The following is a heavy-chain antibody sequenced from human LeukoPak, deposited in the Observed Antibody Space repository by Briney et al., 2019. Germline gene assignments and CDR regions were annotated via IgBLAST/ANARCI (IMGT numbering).Heavy chain of an antibody. V-gene: IGHV1-8*01. Sequence: ASVKVSCKASGYTFTSYDINWVRQATGQGLEWMGWMNPNSVNTGYAQKFQGRVTMTRNTSISTDYMELSSLRSEDTAVYYCARGREDTIFGVVIAWRGFDPWGQGTLVTVSS. D-gene: IGHD3-3*01. CDR1: GYTFTSYD. J-gene: IGHJ5*02. CDR3: ARGREDTIFGVVIAWRGFDP. CDR2: MNPNSVNT.